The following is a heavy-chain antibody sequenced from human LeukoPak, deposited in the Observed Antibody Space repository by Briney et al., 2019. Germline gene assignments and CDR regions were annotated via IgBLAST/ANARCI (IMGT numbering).Heavy chain of an antibody. Sequence: ASVKVSCKXSGYTFTSYGISWVRQAPGQGLEWMGWISAYNGNTNYSQKLQGRVTMTTDTSTSTAYMELRSLRSDDTAVYYCARDRFDCSSTSCPYGDAFDIWGQGTMVTVSS. CDR2: ISAYNGNT. J-gene: IGHJ3*02. D-gene: IGHD2-2*01. V-gene: IGHV1-18*01. CDR3: ARDRFDCSSTSCPYGDAFDI. CDR1: GYTFTSYG.